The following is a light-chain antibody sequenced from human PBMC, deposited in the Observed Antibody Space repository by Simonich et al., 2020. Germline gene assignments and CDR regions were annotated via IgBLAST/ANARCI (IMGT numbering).Light chain of an antibody. CDR3: QQSYSTPYT. V-gene: IGKV1-39*01. CDR2: AAS. J-gene: IGKJ2*01. CDR1: QSISSY. Sequence: DIQMTQSPSSLSASVGNRDTITCRASQSISSYLNWYQQKPGKAPKLLINAASSLQSGVPSRFSGSGSGTDFTLTISSLQPEDFATYYCQQSYSTPYTFGQGTKLEIK.